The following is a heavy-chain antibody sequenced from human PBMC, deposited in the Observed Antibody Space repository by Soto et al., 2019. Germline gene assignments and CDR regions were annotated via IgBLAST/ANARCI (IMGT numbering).Heavy chain of an antibody. CDR2: ISSSSSTI. CDR3: ARKNTYYYDSSGRMDV. CDR1: GFTFSSYS. V-gene: IGHV3-48*02. D-gene: IGHD3-22*01. J-gene: IGHJ6*02. Sequence: EVQLVESGGGLVQPGGSLRLSCAASGFTFSSYSMNWVRQAPGKGLEWVSYISSSSSTIYYADAVKGGFTISRDNAKNSLYLQMNSLRDEDTAVYYCARKNTYYYDSSGRMDVWGQGTTVTVSS.